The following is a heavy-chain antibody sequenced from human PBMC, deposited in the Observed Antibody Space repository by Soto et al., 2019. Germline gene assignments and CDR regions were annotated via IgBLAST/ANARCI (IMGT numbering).Heavy chain of an antibody. CDR2: INHSGST. D-gene: IGHD6-19*01. CDR1: GGSFSGYY. V-gene: IGHV4-34*01. Sequence: QVQLQQWGAGLLKPSETLSLTCAVYGGSFSGYYWRWIRPPPGKGLEWIGEINHSGSTNYNPSLKSRATTSVDTSKNQFSRKLSTVTAADTAVYYCARGGVAGTYYYGMDVWGQGTTVTVSS. J-gene: IGHJ6*02. CDR3: ARGGVAGTYYYGMDV.